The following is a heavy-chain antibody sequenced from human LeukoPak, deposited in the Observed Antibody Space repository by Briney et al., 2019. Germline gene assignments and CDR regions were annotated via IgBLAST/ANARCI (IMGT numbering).Heavy chain of an antibody. Sequence: GASVKVSCKASGGTFTSYAISWVRQAPGRGLEWMGGIIPIFGTANYVQKFQGRVTITADESTSTAYMELSSLRSEDTAVYYCARGAVYRHQPPYYYYGMDVWGQGTTVTVSS. D-gene: IGHD2-8*01. V-gene: IGHV1-69*13. J-gene: IGHJ6*02. CDR1: GGTFTSYA. CDR3: ARGAVYRHQPPYYYYGMDV. CDR2: IIPIFGTA.